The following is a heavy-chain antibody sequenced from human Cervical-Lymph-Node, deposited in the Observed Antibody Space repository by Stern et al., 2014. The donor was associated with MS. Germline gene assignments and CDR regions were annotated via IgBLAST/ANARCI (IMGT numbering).Heavy chain of an antibody. CDR1: GYLFDDYW. Sequence: EDQLVESGAEVKKPGESLKISCEASGYLFDDYWIGWVRQMSGRGLELVAIIFPRDSNTRYSPSVQGQVTISADKSIRTAYLQWSSLKASDPAMYSCARSPATPSGYDRFDYWGQGALVTVSS. D-gene: IGHD5-12*01. V-gene: IGHV5-51*03. J-gene: IGHJ4*02. CDR2: IFPRDSNT. CDR3: ARSPATPSGYDRFDY.